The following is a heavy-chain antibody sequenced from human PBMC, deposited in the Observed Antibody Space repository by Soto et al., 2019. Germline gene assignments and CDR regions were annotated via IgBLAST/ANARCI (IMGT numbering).Heavy chain of an antibody. CDR3: AREDVGRTRQEWLWQYYYYGMDV. D-gene: IGHD6-19*01. CDR1: GGTFSSYA. V-gene: IGHV1-69*01. Sequence: QVQLVQSGAEVKKPGSSVKVSCKASGGTFSSYAISWVRQASGQGLEWMGGIIPIFGTANYAQKFQGRVTISAGEATITAYMGLSSLRSEATDAYYCAREDVGRTRQEWLWQYYYYGMDVWGQGTTVTVSS. CDR2: IIPIFGTA. J-gene: IGHJ6*02.